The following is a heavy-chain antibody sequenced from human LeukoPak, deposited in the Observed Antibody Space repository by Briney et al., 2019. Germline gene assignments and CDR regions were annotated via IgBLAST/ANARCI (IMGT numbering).Heavy chain of an antibody. V-gene: IGHV3-23*01. Sequence: GGSLRLSCAASGFSFSSFDMTWVCQAPGKGLEWVSGIIDTGGATYYADSVKGRFTISRDNSKNTLFLQMNSLRAEDTAVYYCAKFNGHPTTNYYMDVWGEGTTVTVSS. J-gene: IGHJ6*04. CDR3: AKFNGHPTTNYYMDV. D-gene: IGHD3-10*01. CDR2: IIDTGGAT. CDR1: GFSFSSFD.